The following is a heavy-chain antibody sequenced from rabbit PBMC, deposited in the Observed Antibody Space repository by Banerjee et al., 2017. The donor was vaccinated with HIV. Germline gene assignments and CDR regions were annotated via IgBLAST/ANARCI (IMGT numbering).Heavy chain of an antibody. D-gene: IGHD1-1*01. J-gene: IGHJ4*01. CDR3: AMASSNEINF. Sequence: QSLEESGGDLVKPGASLTLTCTASGFSFSSSYYMCWVRQAPGKGLEWIGCIYTGSSNTHYASWAKGRFTISKTSSTTVTLQMTSLTAADTATYFCAMASSNEINFWGPGTLVTVS. V-gene: IGHV1S40*01. CDR2: IYTGSSNT. CDR1: GFSFSSSYY.